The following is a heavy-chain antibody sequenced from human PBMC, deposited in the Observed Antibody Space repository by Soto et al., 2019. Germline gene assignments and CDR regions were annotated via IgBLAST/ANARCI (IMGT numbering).Heavy chain of an antibody. CDR1: GGSISSYY. D-gene: IGHD6-13*01. J-gene: IGHJ6*02. V-gene: IGHV4-4*07. CDR3: ARDGGIAAAGTFFTTYYYAMDV. CDR2: IYTSGST. Sequence: SETLSLTCTVSGGSISSYYWSWIRQPAGRGLEWIGRIYTSGSTNYNPSLKSRVTMSVDTSKNQFSLKLSSVTAADTAVYYCARDGGIAAAGTFFTTYYYAMDVWGQGTTVTVS.